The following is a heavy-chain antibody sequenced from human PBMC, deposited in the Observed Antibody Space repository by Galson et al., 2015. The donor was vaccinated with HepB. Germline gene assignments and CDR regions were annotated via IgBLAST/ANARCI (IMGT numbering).Heavy chain of an antibody. CDR1: GFTFSDYN. Sequence: SLRLSCAASGFTFSDYNMGWIRQAPGKGLEWISYISIRSGNTDYADSVRGRFTLSKDNAKKSLYLQMNNLRAEDTAVYYCARDNYYDASGYFRLDYWGQGTLVTGSS. CDR3: ARDNYYDASGYFRLDY. CDR2: ISIRSGNT. D-gene: IGHD3-22*01. J-gene: IGHJ4*02. V-gene: IGHV3-11*06.